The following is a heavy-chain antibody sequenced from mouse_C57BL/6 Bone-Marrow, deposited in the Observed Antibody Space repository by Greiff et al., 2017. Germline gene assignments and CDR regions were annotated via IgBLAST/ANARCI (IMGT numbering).Heavy chain of an antibody. V-gene: IGHV1-66*01. CDR2: IYPGSGNT. J-gene: IGHJ4*01. CDR1: GYSFTSYY. CDR3: ARGGYDVHYAMDY. Sequence: VQLQQSGPELVKPGASVKISCKASGYSFTSYYIHWVKQRPGQGLEWIGWIYPGSGNTKYNEKFKGKATLTADTFSSTAYMQLSSLTSEDSAVYYCARGGYDVHYAMDYWGQGTSVTVSS. D-gene: IGHD2-2*01.